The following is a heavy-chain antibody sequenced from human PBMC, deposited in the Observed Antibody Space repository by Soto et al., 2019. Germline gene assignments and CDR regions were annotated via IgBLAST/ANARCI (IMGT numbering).Heavy chain of an antibody. CDR2: INHSGST. V-gene: IGHV4-34*01. CDR1: GGSFCGYY. J-gene: IGHJ4*02. D-gene: IGHD3-3*01. Sequence: SETLSLTRAVYGGSFCGYYWGWIRQPPGKGLEWIGEINHSGSTNYNPSLKSRVTISVDTSKNQFSLKLSSVTAADTAVYYCARVGYDSQMTKVDYWGPGTLVTVSP. CDR3: ARVGYDSQMTKVDY.